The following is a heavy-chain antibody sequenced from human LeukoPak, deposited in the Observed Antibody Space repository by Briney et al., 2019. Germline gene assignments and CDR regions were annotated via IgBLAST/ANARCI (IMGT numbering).Heavy chain of an antibody. CDR1: GFTFSSYA. D-gene: IGHD3-3*01. J-gene: IGHJ6*02. CDR2: ISGSGGST. CDR3: AKDTYYDFWSAKDYGMDV. Sequence: GGSLRLSCAASGFTFSSYAMSWVRQAPGKGLEWVSAISGSGGSTYYADSVKGRFTISRDNSKNTLYLQMNSLRAEDTAVYYCAKDTYYDFWSAKDYGMDVWGQGTTVTVSS. V-gene: IGHV3-23*01.